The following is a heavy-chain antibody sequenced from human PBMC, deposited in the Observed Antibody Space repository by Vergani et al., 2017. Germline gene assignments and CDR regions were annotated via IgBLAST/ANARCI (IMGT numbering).Heavy chain of an antibody. CDR3: ARGGGFDCSSTSCYYVYYYYYMDV. Sequence: QVQLVQSGAEVKKPGASVKVSCKVSGYTLTELSMHWVRQAPGKGLEWMGGFDPEDGETIYAQKFQGRVTMTEDTSTDTAYMELSSLRSEDTAVYYCARGGGFDCSSTSCYYVYYYYYMDVWGKGP. CDR1: GYTLTELS. D-gene: IGHD2-2*01. J-gene: IGHJ6*03. CDR2: FDPEDGET. V-gene: IGHV1-24*01.